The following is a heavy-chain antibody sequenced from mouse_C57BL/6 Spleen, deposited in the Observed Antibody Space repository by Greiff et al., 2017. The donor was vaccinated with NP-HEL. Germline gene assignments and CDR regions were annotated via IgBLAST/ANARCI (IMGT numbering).Heavy chain of an antibody. CDR3: AAYGSSYVGYYFDY. CDR2: IDPSDRYT. J-gene: IGHJ2*01. V-gene: IGHV1-69*01. D-gene: IGHD1-1*01. Sequence: VQLQQPGAELVMPGASVKLSCKASGYTFTSYWMHWVKQRPGPGLKWIGEIDPSDRYTNSHHPFTGKSTLTVDKSSSTADMQLSSLTSEDSAVYYCAAYGSSYVGYYFDYWGQGTTLTVSS. CDR1: GYTFTSYW.